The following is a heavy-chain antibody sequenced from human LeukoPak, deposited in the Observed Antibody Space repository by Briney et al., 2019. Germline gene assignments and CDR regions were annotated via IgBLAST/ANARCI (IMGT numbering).Heavy chain of an antibody. V-gene: IGHV1-46*01. D-gene: IGHD3-9*01. J-gene: IGHJ4*02. CDR1: GYTFTTYY. Sequence: ASMKVSCKASGYTFTTYYVHWVRQAPGQGLEWMGIINPSGGSTTYAQKFRGRLTMTRDMSTSTVYMELSSLRSEDTAVYYCARGSRPVYHLLTGKRYFYYWGQGTLLTVSS. CDR3: ARGSRPVYHLLTGKRYFYY. CDR2: INPSGGST.